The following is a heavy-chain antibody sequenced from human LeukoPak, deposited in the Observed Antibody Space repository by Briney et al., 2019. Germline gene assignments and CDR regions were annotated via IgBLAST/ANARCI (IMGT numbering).Heavy chain of an antibody. CDR2: IYSGGTT. CDR3: ARLSGWFDY. Sequence: PGGSLRLSCAASGFTVSSNYMSWVRQAPGKGLEWVSLIYSGGTTYYAESVKGRFTISRDNSKSTLYLQMNSLRAEDTAVYYCARLSGWFDYWGQGTLVTVSS. CDR1: GFTVSSNY. V-gene: IGHV3-53*01. J-gene: IGHJ4*02. D-gene: IGHD6-19*01.